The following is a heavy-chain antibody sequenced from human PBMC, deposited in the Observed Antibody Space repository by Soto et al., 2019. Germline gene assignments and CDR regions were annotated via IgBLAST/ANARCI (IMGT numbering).Heavy chain of an antibody. CDR2: INAGNGNT. CDR3: ARGSGLWFGELLQHNNWFDP. CDR1: GYTFTSYA. V-gene: IGHV1-3*01. J-gene: IGHJ5*02. Sequence: QVQLVQSGAEVKKPGASVKVSCKASGYTFTSYAMHWVRQAPGQRLEWMGWINAGNGNTKYSQKFQGRVTITRDTSASTAYMELSSLRSEDTAVYYCARGSGLWFGELLQHNNWFDPWGQGTLVTVSS. D-gene: IGHD3-10*01.